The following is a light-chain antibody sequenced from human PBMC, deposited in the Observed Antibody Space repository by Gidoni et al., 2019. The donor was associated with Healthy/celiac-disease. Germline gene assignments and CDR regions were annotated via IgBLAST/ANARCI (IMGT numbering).Light chain of an antibody. Sequence: DIQMTQSPSSLSASVGDRVTITCQAGQDISNYLNWYQQKPGKAPKLLIYDASNLETGVPSRCSGSGSRTDFTFTISSLQPEDIATYYCQQYDNLTFGGGTKVEIK. CDR2: DAS. J-gene: IGKJ4*01. V-gene: IGKV1-33*01. CDR1: QDISNY. CDR3: QQYDNLT.